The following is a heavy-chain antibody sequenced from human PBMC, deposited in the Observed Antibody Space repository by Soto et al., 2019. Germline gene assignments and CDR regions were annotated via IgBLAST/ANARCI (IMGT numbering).Heavy chain of an antibody. CDR2: ISSSGSFT. J-gene: IGHJ6*02. Sequence: QVQLVESGGDLVKPGGSLRLSCAASGFTFSDYYISWIRQAPGKGLEWVSYISSSGSFTSFADSVKGRFTISRDNAKNSVNLQMNSLRVEDTAAYYCARWHNRYYLYAMDVWGQGTTVTVSS. D-gene: IGHD5-12*01. CDR3: ARWHNRYYLYAMDV. CDR1: GFTFSDYY. V-gene: IGHV3-11*05.